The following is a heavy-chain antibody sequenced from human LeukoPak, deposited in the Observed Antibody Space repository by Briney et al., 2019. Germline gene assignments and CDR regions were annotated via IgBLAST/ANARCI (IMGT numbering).Heavy chain of an antibody. CDR1: EFTFSNYW. J-gene: IGHJ6*04. D-gene: IGHD2-15*01. V-gene: IGHV3-7*03. CDR2: IKQDGSQK. Sequence: GGSLRLSCAASEFTFSNYWMSWVRQAPGKGLEWVANIKQDGSQKYFAGSVKGRFTVSRDNIGNSLYLQMNSLRAEDTAVYYCARHEGYCSGGSRSVSRLTDYYYGMDVWGKGTTVTVSS. CDR3: ARHEGYCSGGSRSVSRLTDYYYGMDV.